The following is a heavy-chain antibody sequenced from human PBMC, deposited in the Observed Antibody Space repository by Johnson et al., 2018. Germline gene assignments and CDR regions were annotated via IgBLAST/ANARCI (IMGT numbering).Heavy chain of an antibody. CDR3: ARCAGSDLWTGFDI. J-gene: IGHJ3*02. CDR1: GFTFSNYA. Sequence: VQLVESGGDLVQXGGSLRLSCAASGFTFSNYAMSWVRQAPGKGLEWVSAFLGSGTSTYYADSVKGRFTFSRDNSKSTLYLQMNSPRAEDTAVYYWARCAGSDLWTGFDIWGQGTMVTVSS. CDR2: FLGSGTST. V-gene: IGHV3-23*04. D-gene: IGHD3/OR15-3a*01.